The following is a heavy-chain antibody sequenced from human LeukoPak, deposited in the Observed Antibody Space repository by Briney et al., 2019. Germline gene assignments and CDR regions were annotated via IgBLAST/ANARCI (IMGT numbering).Heavy chain of an antibody. CDR1: GFTFSSYS. V-gene: IGHV3-21*01. CDR3: ARGQFRYYDSSGYYGPDY. D-gene: IGHD3-22*01. Sequence: GGSLRLSCAASGFTFSSYSMNWVRQAPGKGLEWVSSISSSSNYIYYADSVKGRFTISRDNAKNPLYLQMNSLRAEDTAVYYCARGQFRYYDSSGYYGPDYWGQGTLVTVSS. CDR2: ISSSSNYI. J-gene: IGHJ4*02.